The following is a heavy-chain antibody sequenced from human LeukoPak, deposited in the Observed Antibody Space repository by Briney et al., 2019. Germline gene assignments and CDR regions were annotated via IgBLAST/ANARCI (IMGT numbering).Heavy chain of an antibody. CDR2: IYSSGST. CDR3: AREYRGSRRSDAFDI. Sequence: GGSLRLSCAASGFTVSSNYMSWVRQAPEKGLEWVPVIYSSGSTYYADSVKGRFTISRDNSKNTLYLQMNSLRAEDTAVYYCAREYRGSRRSDAFDIWGQGTMVTVSS. D-gene: IGHD3-10*01. CDR1: GFTVSSNY. J-gene: IGHJ3*02. V-gene: IGHV3-53*01.